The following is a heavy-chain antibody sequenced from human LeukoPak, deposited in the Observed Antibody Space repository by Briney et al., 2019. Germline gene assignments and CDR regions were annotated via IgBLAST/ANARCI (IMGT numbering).Heavy chain of an antibody. J-gene: IGHJ4*02. D-gene: IGHD3-3*01. CDR2: IYTSGST. V-gene: IGHV4-4*07. CDR3: ARDSRYYDFWSGYLDY. CDR1: GGSISSYY. Sequence: SETLSLTCTVSGGSISSYYWSWIRQPAGKGLEWIGRIYTSGSTNYNPSLKSRVTMSVDTSKNQFFLNLNSVTAADTAVYYCARDSRYYDFWSGYLDYWGQGTLVTVSS.